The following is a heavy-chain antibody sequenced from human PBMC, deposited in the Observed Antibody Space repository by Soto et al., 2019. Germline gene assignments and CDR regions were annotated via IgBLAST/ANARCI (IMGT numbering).Heavy chain of an antibody. V-gene: IGHV4-39*02. CDR2: IYYSGST. CDR1: GGSISSSSYY. J-gene: IGHJ5*02. D-gene: IGHD1-26*01. CDR3: ATQEVGGSYVYTFDP. Sequence: QLQLQESGPGLVKPSETLSLTCTVSGGSISSSSYYWGWIRQPPGRGLEWIGSIYYSGSTYYNPSHKSRATISVDTSKNHFSLKLSSVTPADTAVYYCATQEVGGSYVYTFDPWGQGTLVTVSS.